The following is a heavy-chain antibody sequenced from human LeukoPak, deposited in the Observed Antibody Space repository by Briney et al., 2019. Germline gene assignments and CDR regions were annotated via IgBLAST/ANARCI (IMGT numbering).Heavy chain of an antibody. D-gene: IGHD1-1*01. Sequence: PSETLSLTCAVYGGSFSGYYWSWIRQPPGKGLEWIGEINHSESTNYNPSIKSRVTISVDTSKNQFSLKLSSVTAADTAVYYCARGGWNKFDYWGQGTLVTVSS. J-gene: IGHJ4*02. CDR3: ARGGWNKFDY. V-gene: IGHV4-34*01. CDR1: GGSFSGYY. CDR2: INHSEST.